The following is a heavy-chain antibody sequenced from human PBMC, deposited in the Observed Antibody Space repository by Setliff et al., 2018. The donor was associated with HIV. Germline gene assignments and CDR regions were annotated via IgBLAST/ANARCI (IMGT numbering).Heavy chain of an antibody. CDR2: IYTSGST. J-gene: IGHJ4*02. Sequence: SETLSLTCTVSGGSISSYSWSWIRQPPGKGLEWIGYIYTSGSTNYNPSLKSRVTISVDTSENQFSLKLSSVTAADTAVYYCARGSFIGDYYYFDYWGQGTLVTVSS. CDR1: GGSISSYS. D-gene: IGHD3-10*01. CDR3: ARGSFIGDYYYFDY. V-gene: IGHV4-4*08.